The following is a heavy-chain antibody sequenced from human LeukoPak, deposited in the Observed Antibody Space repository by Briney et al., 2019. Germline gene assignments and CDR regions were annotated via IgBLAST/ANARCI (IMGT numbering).Heavy chain of an antibody. D-gene: IGHD2-8*01. CDR2: INAANVKT. V-gene: IGHV1-3*01. CDR3: ARGLYCTNGVCYARQLDY. J-gene: IGHJ4*02. CDR1: GYTFTNYA. Sequence: ASVKVSCKASGYTFTNYAIHWVRQAPGQRLEWMGWINAANVKTKYSQKFQGRVTITRDTSASTAYMELSSLRSEDTAVYYCARGLYCTNGVCYARQLDYWGQGTLVTVSS.